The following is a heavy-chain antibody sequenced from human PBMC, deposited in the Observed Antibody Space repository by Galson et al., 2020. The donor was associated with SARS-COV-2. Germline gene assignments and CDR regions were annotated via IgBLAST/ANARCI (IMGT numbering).Heavy chain of an antibody. CDR1: GDTFSNLY. D-gene: IGHD3-9*01. V-gene: IGHV1-46*01. CDR3: ASAFLTAYPDVAFDI. J-gene: IGHJ3*02. Sequence: ASVKVSCKASGDTFSNLYMHWVRQAPGQGLEWMGIINPSGGSTLYAQSFQGRVTMTRDTSTNTVYMELTNLRSDDTAVFYCASAFLTAYPDVAFDIWGQGTMVTVSS. CDR2: INPSGGST.